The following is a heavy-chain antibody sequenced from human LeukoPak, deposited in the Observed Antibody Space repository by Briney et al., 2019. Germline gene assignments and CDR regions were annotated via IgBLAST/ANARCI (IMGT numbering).Heavy chain of an antibody. D-gene: IGHD6-13*01. CDR3: ARGRVYSSSWSPYWYFDL. Sequence: NPSETLSLTCAVHGGSFSGYYWSWIRQPPGKGLEWIGEINHSGSTNYNPSLKSRVTISVDTSKNQFSLKLSSVTAADTAVYYCARGRVYSSSWSPYWYFDLWGRGTLVTVSS. CDR2: INHSGST. V-gene: IGHV4-34*01. J-gene: IGHJ2*01. CDR1: GGSFSGYY.